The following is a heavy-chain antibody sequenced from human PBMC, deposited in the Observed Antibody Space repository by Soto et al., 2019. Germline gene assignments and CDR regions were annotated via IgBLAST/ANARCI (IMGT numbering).Heavy chain of an antibody. Sequence: SETLSLTCTVSGDSISSYYWTWIRQPPGKGLEWIAFIYYGGSINYNPSLKSRVAISVDTSKNQFSLELSSVTAADTAIYYCARAGIAVAGTSPFDHWGQGTRVTVSS. CDR1: GDSISSYY. D-gene: IGHD6-19*01. CDR3: ARAGIAVAGTSPFDH. J-gene: IGHJ4*02. CDR2: IYYGGSI. V-gene: IGHV4-59*12.